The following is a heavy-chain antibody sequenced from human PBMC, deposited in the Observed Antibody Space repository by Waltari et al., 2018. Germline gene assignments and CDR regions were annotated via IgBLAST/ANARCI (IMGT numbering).Heavy chain of an antibody. J-gene: IGHJ4*02. V-gene: IGHV3-9*01. Sequence: EVQLVESGGGLVQPGRSLRLSCAASGFTFDDYAMHWVRQAPGKGLEWVSGISWNSGSIGYADSVKGRFTISRDNAKNSLYLQMNRLRAEDTALYYCAKWGSGLDYWGQGTLVTVSS. CDR2: ISWNSGSI. CDR3: AKWGSGLDY. CDR1: GFTFDDYA. D-gene: IGHD7-27*01.